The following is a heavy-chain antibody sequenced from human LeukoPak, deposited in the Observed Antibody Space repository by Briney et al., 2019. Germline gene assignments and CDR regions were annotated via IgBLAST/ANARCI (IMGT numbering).Heavy chain of an antibody. Sequence: GASVKVSCKASGYTFTSYAMNWVRQAPGQGLEWMGWINTNTGNPTYAQGFTGRFVFSLDTSVSTAYLQISSLKAEDTAVYYCAGEGSGDCSGGSCYGDYWGQGPLVTVSS. CDR2: INTNTGNP. CDR3: AGEGSGDCSGGSCYGDY. V-gene: IGHV7-4-1*02. D-gene: IGHD2-15*01. J-gene: IGHJ4*02. CDR1: GYTFTSYA.